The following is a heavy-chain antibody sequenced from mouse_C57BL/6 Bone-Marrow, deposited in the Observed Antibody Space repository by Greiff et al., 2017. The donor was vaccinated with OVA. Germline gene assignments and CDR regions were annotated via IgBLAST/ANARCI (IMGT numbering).Heavy chain of an antibody. D-gene: IGHD1-1*01. J-gene: IGHJ2*01. Sequence: VKLQQPGAELVMPGASVKLSCKASGYTFTSYWMHWVKQRPGQGLEWIGEIDPSDSYTNYNQKFKGKSTLTVDKSSSTAYMQLSSLTSEDSAVYCCSTLLYYGSSPYYFDYWGQGTTLTVSS. V-gene: IGHV1-69*01. CDR3: STLLYYGSSPYYFDY. CDR2: IDPSDSYT. CDR1: GYTFTSYW.